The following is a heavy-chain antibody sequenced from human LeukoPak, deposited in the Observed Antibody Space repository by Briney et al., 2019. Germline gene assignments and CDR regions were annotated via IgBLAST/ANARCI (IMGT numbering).Heavy chain of an antibody. V-gene: IGHV3-7*03. CDR1: GFTFSSNW. CDR3: ARAIGSNLFDC. CDR2: IKQDGSEK. Sequence: GGSLRLSCAASGFTFSSNWMNRIRQAPGKGLEWVANIKQDGSEKYYVDSVKGRFTISRDNAKKSLYLQMNSLRAEDTAVYYCARAIGSNLFDCWGQGTLVTVSS. D-gene: IGHD6-13*01. J-gene: IGHJ4*02.